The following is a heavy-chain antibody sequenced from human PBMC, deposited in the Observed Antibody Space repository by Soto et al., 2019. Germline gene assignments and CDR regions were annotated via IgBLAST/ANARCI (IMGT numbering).Heavy chain of an antibody. CDR3: AKDVLRFLEWFDYYGMDV. Sequence: GGSLRLSCAASGFTFSSYAMSWVRQAPGKGLEWVSAISGSGGSTYYADSVKGRFTISRDNSKSTLYLQMNSLRAEDTAVYYCAKDVLRFLEWFDYYGMDVWGQGTTVTVSS. V-gene: IGHV3-23*01. CDR1: GFTFSSYA. J-gene: IGHJ6*02. D-gene: IGHD3-3*01. CDR2: ISGSGGST.